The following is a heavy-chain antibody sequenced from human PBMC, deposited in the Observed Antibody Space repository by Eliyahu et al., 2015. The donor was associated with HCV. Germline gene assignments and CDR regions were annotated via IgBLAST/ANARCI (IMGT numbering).Heavy chain of an antibody. D-gene: IGHD3-22*01. V-gene: IGHV4-59*02. CDR2: IYYTGTT. CDR1: GVSADDYY. J-gene: IGHJ4*02. CDR3: ARVVGKYDNSGYYPYSFDY. Sequence: QVQLQESGPGLVKPSXTLSLTCTVSGVSADDYYWSWIRQSPGKGLQWIGSIYYTGTTKYNPSLWSRVTMSVDMSNNQISLTLSSVTAADSAVYYCARVVGKYDNSGYYPYSFDYWGQGTLVTVSS.